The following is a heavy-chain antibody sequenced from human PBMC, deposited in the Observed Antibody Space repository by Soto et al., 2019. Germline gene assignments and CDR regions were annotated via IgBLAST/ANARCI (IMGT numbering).Heavy chain of an antibody. CDR2: INAANGDT. V-gene: IGHV1-3*01. Sequence: ASVEVSCKASGYTFTSYGIHWVRQAPGQRLEWMGWINAANGDTKYSPKFQGRVTITRDTSASTAYMELSSLRSEDTAVYYCVRRHVSATGIDWFDPWGQGTLVTVSS. D-gene: IGHD6-13*01. CDR3: VRRHVSATGIDWFDP. CDR1: GYTFTSYG. J-gene: IGHJ5*02.